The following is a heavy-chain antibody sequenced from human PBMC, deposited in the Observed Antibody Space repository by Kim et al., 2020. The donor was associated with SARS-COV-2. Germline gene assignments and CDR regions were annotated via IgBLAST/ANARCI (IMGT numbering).Heavy chain of an antibody. Sequence: GGSLRLSCAASGFTVSSNYMSWVRQAPGKGLEWVSVIYSGGSTYYADSVKGRFTISRDNSKNTLYLQMNSLRAEDTAVYYCARDGAGRDGYNPYYYYGMDVWGQGTTVTVSS. D-gene: IGHD5-12*01. CDR3: ARDGAGRDGYNPYYYYGMDV. CDR2: IYSGGST. V-gene: IGHV3-53*01. J-gene: IGHJ6*02. CDR1: GFTVSSNY.